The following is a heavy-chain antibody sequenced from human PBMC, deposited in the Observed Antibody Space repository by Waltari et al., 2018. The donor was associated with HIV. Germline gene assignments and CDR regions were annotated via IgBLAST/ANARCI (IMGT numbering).Heavy chain of an antibody. CDR1: GYSISSGYS. V-gene: IGHV4-38-2*01. Sequence: QVQLQESGPGLVKPSETLSLTCAVSGYSISSGYSWGWIRQPPGKGLEWIGCIYHSGSTYYNPSLKSRVTISVDTSKNQFSLKLSSVTAADTAVYYCARKGRPSGVYYYYGMDVWGQGTTVTVSS. CDR2: IYHSGST. J-gene: IGHJ6*02. D-gene: IGHD3-10*01. CDR3: ARKGRPSGVYYYYGMDV.